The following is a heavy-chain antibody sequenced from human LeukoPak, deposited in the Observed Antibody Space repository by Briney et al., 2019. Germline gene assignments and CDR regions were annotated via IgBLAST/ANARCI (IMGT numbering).Heavy chain of an antibody. CDR2: IYYSGST. Sequence: PSETLSLTRTVSGGSISSSSYYWSWIRQPPGKGLEWIGYIYYSGSTNYNPSLKSRVTISVDTSKNQFSLKLSSVTAADTAVYYCARVITIFGVARGYDAFDIWGQGTMVTVSS. CDR1: GGSISSSSYY. CDR3: ARVITIFGVARGYDAFDI. D-gene: IGHD3-3*01. V-gene: IGHV4-61*01. J-gene: IGHJ3*02.